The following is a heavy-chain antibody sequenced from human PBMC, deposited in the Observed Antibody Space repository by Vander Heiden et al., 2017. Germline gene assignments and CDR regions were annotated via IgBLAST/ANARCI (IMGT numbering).Heavy chain of an antibody. J-gene: IGHJ4*02. Sequence: QLQLQESGPGLVKPSGTLSLTCTVAGGSISSTSYYWGWIRQPPGKGLEWIGRVFYSGNTYYNPSLKSRVTISVDTSKNQFSLKLNSVTAADTAVYYCARRVRHCSSTSCQLDYWGQGTLVSVSS. CDR1: GGSISSTSYY. V-gene: IGHV4-39*01. CDR2: VFYSGNT. D-gene: IGHD2-2*01. CDR3: ARRVRHCSSTSCQLDY.